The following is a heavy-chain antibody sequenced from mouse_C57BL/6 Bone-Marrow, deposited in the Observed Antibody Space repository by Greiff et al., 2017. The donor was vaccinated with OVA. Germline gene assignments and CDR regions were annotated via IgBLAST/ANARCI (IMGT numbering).Heavy chain of an antibody. V-gene: IGHV1-76*01. CDR1: GYTFTDYY. J-gene: IGHJ3*01. CDR3: ARGEKLRGLFAY. D-gene: IGHD1-1*01. Sequence: QVQLKESGAELVRPGASVKLSCKASGYTFTDYYINWVKQRPGQGLEWIARIYPGSGNTYYNEKFKGKATLTAEKSSSTAYMQLSSLTSEDSAVYFCARGEKLRGLFAYWGQGTLVTVSA. CDR2: IYPGSGNT.